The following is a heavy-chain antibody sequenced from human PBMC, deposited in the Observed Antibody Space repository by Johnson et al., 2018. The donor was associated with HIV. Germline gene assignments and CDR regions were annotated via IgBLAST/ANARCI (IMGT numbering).Heavy chain of an antibody. CDR1: RFTFSTYG. V-gene: IGHV3-30*03. Sequence: QVQLVESGGGLVQPGGSLRLSCAASRFTFSTYGMHWVRQAQGKGLEWVAVISYDGSSKFYADSVKGRFTISRDNSKNTLYLQMNSLTGEDTAIYYCAAGGCDCYPSHWGFCAFDIWGRGTMVTVSS. CDR2: ISYDGSSK. J-gene: IGHJ3*02. D-gene: IGHD2-21*01. CDR3: AAGGCDCYPSHWGFCAFDI.